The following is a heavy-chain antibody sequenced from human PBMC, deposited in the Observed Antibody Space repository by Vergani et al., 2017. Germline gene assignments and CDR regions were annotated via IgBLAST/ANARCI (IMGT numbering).Heavy chain of an antibody. CDR1: GFTSSYYC. CDR3: ATKSCGTPGCQIGYFRE. Sequence: VHLVESGGGVVQPGRSLRLFCVVSGFTSSYYCMHWVRQAPGKGLEWVAVISYDGTQKYYADSVKGRFTISRDNSKSTLYLQMNSLRTEDTAVYYCATKSCGTPGCQIGYFREWGQGTLVTVSS. D-gene: IGHD1-1*01. CDR2: ISYDGTQK. V-gene: IGHV3-30*03. J-gene: IGHJ1*01.